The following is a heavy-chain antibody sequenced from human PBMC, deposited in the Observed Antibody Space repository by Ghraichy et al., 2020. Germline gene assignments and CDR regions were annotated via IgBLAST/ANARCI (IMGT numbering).Heavy chain of an antibody. CDR3: ARDLSSGWYIFGY. Sequence: SQTLSLTCTVSGGSISSYYWSWIRQPPGKGLEWIGYINYSGSTNYNPSLKSRVTISVDTSKNQFSLRLTSVTAADTAVYYCARDLSSGWYIFGYWGQGSLVTVAS. V-gene: IGHV4-59*01. D-gene: IGHD6-19*01. J-gene: IGHJ4*02. CDR1: GGSISSYY. CDR2: INYSGST.